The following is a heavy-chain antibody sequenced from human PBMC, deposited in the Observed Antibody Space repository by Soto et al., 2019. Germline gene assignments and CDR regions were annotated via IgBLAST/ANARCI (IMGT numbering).Heavy chain of an antibody. CDR3: ASLYYDFWSGYYTIHYYYYGMDV. CDR1: CGSSSSSSYH. J-gene: IGHJ6*02. V-gene: IGHV4-39*01. D-gene: IGHD3-3*01. Sequence: SETLSLTCTVSCGSSSSSSYHWGWIRQPPGKGLEWIGSIYYSGSTYYNPSLKSRVTISVDTSKNQFSLKLSSVTAADTAVYYCASLYYDFWSGYYTIHYYYYGMDVWGQGTTVTAP. CDR2: IYYSGST.